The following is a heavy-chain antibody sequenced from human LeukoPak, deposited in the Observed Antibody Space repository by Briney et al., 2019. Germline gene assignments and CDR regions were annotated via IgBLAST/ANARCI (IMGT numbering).Heavy chain of an antibody. CDR2: ISWNSGSI. D-gene: IGHD3-16*02. CDR3: ARQSSALYYYGMDV. Sequence: GGSLRLSCAASGFTFDDYAMHWVRQAPGKGLEWVSGISWNSGSIGYADSVKGRFTISRDNAKNSLYLQMNSLRAEDTALYYCARQSSALYYYGMDVWGQGTTVTVSS. J-gene: IGHJ6*02. V-gene: IGHV3-9*01. CDR1: GFTFDDYA.